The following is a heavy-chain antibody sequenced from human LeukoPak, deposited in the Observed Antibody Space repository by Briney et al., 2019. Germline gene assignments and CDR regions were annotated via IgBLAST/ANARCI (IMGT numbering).Heavy chain of an antibody. J-gene: IGHJ4*02. CDR3: ARRYYYDSSSDFDS. CDR2: LDQDGSEI. V-gene: IGHV3-7*01. CDR1: GFTFSNHW. Sequence: PGGSLRLSCAASGFTFSNHWMSWVRQAPGKGLEWVANLDQDGSEIYYVDSVEGRFTISRDNAKNSLYLQMNSLRAEDTAVYYCARRYYYDSSSDFDSWGQGTLVTVSS. D-gene: IGHD3-22*01.